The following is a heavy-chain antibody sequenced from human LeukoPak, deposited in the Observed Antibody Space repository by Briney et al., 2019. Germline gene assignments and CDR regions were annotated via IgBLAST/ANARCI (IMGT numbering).Heavy chain of an antibody. Sequence: SETLSLTCTVSGGSISSSSYYWGWIRQPPGKGLEWIGSIYYSGSTYYNPSLKSRVTISVDTSKNQYALKLSSVTAADTAVYYCASTKGGYEYFQHWGQGTLVTVSS. D-gene: IGHD1-26*01. J-gene: IGHJ1*01. CDR2: IYYSGST. CDR3: ASTKGGYEYFQH. V-gene: IGHV4-39*01. CDR1: GGSISSSSYY.